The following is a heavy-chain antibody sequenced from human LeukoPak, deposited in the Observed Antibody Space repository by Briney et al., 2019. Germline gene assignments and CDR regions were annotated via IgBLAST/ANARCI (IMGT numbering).Heavy chain of an antibody. V-gene: IGHV3-30*03. Sequence: PGRSLRLSCAASGFTFSSYGMHWVRQAPGKGLEWVAVISYDGSNKYYADSVKGRFTISRDNSKNTLYLQMNSLRAEDTAVYYCARDSYMVRGVIITPPFDYWGQGTLVTVSS. CDR2: ISYDGSNK. D-gene: IGHD3-10*01. J-gene: IGHJ4*02. CDR1: GFTFSSYG. CDR3: ARDSYMVRGVIITPPFDY.